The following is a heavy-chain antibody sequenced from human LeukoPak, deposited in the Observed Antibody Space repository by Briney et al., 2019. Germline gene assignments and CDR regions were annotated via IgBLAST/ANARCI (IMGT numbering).Heavy chain of an antibody. D-gene: IGHD4-23*01. CDR2: IYYSGST. J-gene: IGHJ4*02. CDR1: GGSISSYY. CDR3: ARSPYYGGSYFDY. V-gene: IGHV4-59*01. Sequence: SETLSLTCTVSGGSISSYYWSWIRQPPGKGLEWIGYIYYSGSTNYNPSLKSRVTISVDTSKNQFSLKLSSVTAADTAVYYCARSPYYGGSYFDYWGQGTLVTVSS.